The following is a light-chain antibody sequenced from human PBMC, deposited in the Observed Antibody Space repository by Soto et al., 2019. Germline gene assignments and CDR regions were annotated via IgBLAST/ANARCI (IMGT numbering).Light chain of an antibody. CDR3: QQYGSSST. CDR2: AAT. Sequence: EIVLTQSPGTLSLSPGEGATLSCRASQSVSSSYLAWYQHKPGQAPRLLIYAATSRATGIPDRFSGSGSGTDFTLTISRLEPEDFAVYYCQQYGSSSTFGGGTKVDNK. CDR1: QSVSSSY. V-gene: IGKV3-20*01. J-gene: IGKJ4*01.